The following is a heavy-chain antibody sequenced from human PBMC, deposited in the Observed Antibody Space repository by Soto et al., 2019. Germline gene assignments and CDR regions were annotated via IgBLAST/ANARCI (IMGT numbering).Heavy chain of an antibody. CDR1: GGSISSRNW. CDR3: ARMDYETTHYFDY. J-gene: IGHJ4*02. Sequence: QVQLQESGPGLVKPSGTLSLTCAIFGGSISSRNWWSWVRQPPGKGLEWIGEIYHTGSTNYNPSLKSRVTISVDKSNNQFSLNLTSVTAADTAVSYCARMDYETTHYFDYWGQGTLVTVSS. D-gene: IGHD3-22*01. V-gene: IGHV4-4*02. CDR2: IYHTGST.